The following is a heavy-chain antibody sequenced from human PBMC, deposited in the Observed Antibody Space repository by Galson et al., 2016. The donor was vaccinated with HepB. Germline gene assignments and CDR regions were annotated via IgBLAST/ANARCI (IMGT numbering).Heavy chain of an antibody. CDR3: ARDAGYSFGLGFFDN. CDR2: IYYVGGP. J-gene: IGHJ4*02. Sequence: TLSLTCTVSGASVSSAGHYWHWIRQRPGKGLEWIGYIYYVGGPYYSPSLKSRISMSLDMSKNQFSLSLRSVTAADTALYDCARDAGYSFGLGFFDNWGQGTLVTVSS. D-gene: IGHD5-18*01. V-gene: IGHV4-31*03. CDR1: GASVSSAGHY.